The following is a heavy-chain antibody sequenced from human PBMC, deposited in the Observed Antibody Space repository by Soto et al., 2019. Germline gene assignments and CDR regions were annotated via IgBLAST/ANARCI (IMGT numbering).Heavy chain of an antibody. CDR1: GGTFSSYA. CDR3: ARDLDLGNYYYYYYGMDV. V-gene: IGHV1-69*13. Sequence: SVKVSCKASGGTFSSYAISWVRQAPGQGLEWMGGIIPIFGTANYAQKFQGRVTITADESTSTAYMELSSLRSEDTAVYYCARDLDLGNYYYYYYGMDVWGQGTTVTVSS. J-gene: IGHJ6*02. CDR2: IIPIFGTA.